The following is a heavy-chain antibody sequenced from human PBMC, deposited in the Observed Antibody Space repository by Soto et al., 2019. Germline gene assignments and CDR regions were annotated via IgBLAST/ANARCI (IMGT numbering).Heavy chain of an antibody. Sequence: EVQLVESGGGLVQPGGSLRLSCAASGFTFSSYSMSWVRQAPGKGLEWISYISTSSSTIYYADSVKGRFTISRDNAKNSLYLQMNSLRAEDTAVYYCARDGGYCSGGSCYFGKFQHWGQGTLVTVSS. V-gene: IGHV3-48*01. J-gene: IGHJ1*01. CDR1: GFTFSSYS. CDR3: ARDGGYCSGGSCYFGKFQH. D-gene: IGHD2-15*01. CDR2: ISTSSSTI.